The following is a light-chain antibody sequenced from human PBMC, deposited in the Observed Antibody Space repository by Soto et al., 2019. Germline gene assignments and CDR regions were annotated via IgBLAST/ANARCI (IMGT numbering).Light chain of an antibody. J-gene: IGLJ3*02. CDR2: SNN. Sequence: QSVLTQPPSASGTPGQRVTISCSGSSSNIGSHTVNWYQQLPGTAPKLHIYSNNQRPSGVPDRFSGSKSGTSASLAISGLQSEDEADYYCAAWDDSLNGWVFGGGTKLTVL. V-gene: IGLV1-44*01. CDR1: SSNIGSHT. CDR3: AAWDDSLNGWV.